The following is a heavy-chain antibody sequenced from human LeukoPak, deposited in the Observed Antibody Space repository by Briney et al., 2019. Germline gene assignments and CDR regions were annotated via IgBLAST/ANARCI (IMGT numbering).Heavy chain of an antibody. D-gene: IGHD2-15*01. Sequence: PSETLSLTCAVYGGSFSGYYWSWIRQPPGKGLEWIGEINHSGSTNYNPSLKSRVTISVDTSKNQFSLKLSSVTAADTSVYYCAREGPPVVVVVAATRNGFDYWGQGTLVTVSS. J-gene: IGHJ4*02. CDR3: AREGPPVVVVVAATRNGFDY. CDR1: GGSFSGYY. V-gene: IGHV4-34*01. CDR2: INHSGST.